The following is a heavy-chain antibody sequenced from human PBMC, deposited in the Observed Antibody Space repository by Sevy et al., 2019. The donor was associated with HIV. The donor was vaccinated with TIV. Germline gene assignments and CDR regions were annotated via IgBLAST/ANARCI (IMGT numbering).Heavy chain of an antibody. Sequence: GGSLRLSCVGSGFIFSTYGMHWVRQAPGKGLQWLAYILNDGTNEFYADSVRGRFTISRDNSKNTLSLQIDSLRVEDTAVYFWATRGYSLLPSDAFELWGQGTMVTVSS. V-gene: IGHV3-30*02. D-gene: IGHD5-12*01. CDR1: GFIFSTYG. J-gene: IGHJ3*01. CDR2: ILNDGTNE. CDR3: ATRGYSLLPSDAFEL.